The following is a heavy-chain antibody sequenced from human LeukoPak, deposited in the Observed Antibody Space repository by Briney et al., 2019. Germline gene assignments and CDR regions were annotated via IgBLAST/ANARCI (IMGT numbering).Heavy chain of an antibody. Sequence: SETLSLTCTVSGDSISSYYWSWIRQPPGKGLEWIGYIYYSGSTNYNPSLKSRVTISVDTSKNQFSLKLSSVTAADTAVYYCARVQQGNYFDYWGQGTLVTVSS. J-gene: IGHJ4*02. CDR1: GDSISSYY. D-gene: IGHD6-13*01. CDR2: IYYSGST. CDR3: ARVQQGNYFDY. V-gene: IGHV4-59*01.